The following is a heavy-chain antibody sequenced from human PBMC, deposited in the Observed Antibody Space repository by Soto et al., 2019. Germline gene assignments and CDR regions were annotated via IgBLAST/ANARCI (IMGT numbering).Heavy chain of an antibody. Sequence: EVQLVESGGGLVQPGGSLRVSCVASGFTFSNYWMHWLRQVPGKGLVWVSRINSDGSTTTYADSVKGRFTISRDNAKNTWYLQMNRLRAEDTAVYFCARVAYGDYSFTYWGQGTLVTVSS. CDR1: GFTFSNYW. CDR3: ARVAYGDYSFTY. CDR2: INSDGSTT. V-gene: IGHV3-74*01. D-gene: IGHD4-17*01. J-gene: IGHJ4*02.